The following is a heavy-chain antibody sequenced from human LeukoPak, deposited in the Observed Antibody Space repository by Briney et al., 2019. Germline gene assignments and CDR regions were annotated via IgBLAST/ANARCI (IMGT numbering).Heavy chain of an antibody. J-gene: IGHJ4*02. CDR1: GDSVSSRNGA. D-gene: IGHD6-19*01. V-gene: IGHV6-1*01. CDR2: TYYRSKWYN. Sequence: SQTLSLTCAVSGDSVSSRNGAWNWIRQSPSRGLEWLGRTYYRSKWYNDYAESMEGRMTISQDTSKNQYSLHLNSVTPDDTAVYYCARDLGTTGWHTFDYWGQGTLVTVSS. CDR3: ARDLGTTGWHTFDY.